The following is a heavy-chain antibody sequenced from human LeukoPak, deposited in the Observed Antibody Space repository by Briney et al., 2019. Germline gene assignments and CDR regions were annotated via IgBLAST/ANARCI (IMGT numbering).Heavy chain of an antibody. CDR2: IKQDGSEK. V-gene: IGHV3-7*01. CDR1: GFTFSSYW. CDR3: ARVSWGGTYYYLDY. Sequence: GGSLRLSCAASGFTFSSYWMSWVRQAPGKGLEWVANIKQDGSEKYYVDSVEGRFTISRDNAKNSLYLQMNSLRAEDTAVYYCARVSWGGTYYYLDYWGQGTLVTVSS. J-gene: IGHJ4*02. D-gene: IGHD3-10*01.